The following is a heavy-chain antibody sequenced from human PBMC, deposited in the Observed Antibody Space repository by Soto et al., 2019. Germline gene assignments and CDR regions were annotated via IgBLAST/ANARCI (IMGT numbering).Heavy chain of an antibody. CDR2: IGGSGGST. CDR1: GFTFRSSA. D-gene: IGHD5-12*01. J-gene: IGHJ4*02. V-gene: IGHV3-23*01. Sequence: XGSLRLSCGGSGFTFRSSAMSWVRQAPGKGLEWVSAIGGSGGSTYYAGSVKGRFTIARDNSKNTLYLQMNSLGAEDTTVYYCASLRLSADYWGQGTLVTVSS. CDR3: ASLRLSADY.